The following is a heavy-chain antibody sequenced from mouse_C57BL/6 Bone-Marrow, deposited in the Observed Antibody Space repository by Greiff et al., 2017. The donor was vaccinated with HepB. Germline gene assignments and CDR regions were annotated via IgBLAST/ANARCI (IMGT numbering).Heavy chain of an antibody. D-gene: IGHD3-3*01. J-gene: IGHJ4*01. V-gene: IGHV5-12*01. CDR1: GFTFSDYY. CDR2: ISNGGGST. Sequence: DVMLVESGGGLVQPGGSLKLSCAASGFTFSDYYMYWVRQTPEKRLEWVAYISNGGGSTYYPDTVKGRFTISRDNAKNTLYLQMSRLKSEDTAMYYCARHEGPYAMDYWGQGTSVTVSS. CDR3: ARHEGPYAMDY.